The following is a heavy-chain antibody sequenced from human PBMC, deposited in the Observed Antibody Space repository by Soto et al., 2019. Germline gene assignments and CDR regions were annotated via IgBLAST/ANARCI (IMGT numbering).Heavy chain of an antibody. CDR2: IYYSGST. CDR3: ARDPYGDTPYYYYGMDV. J-gene: IGHJ6*02. D-gene: IGHD4-17*01. V-gene: IGHV4-31*03. CDR1: GGSISSGGYY. Sequence: QVQLQESGPGLVKPSQTLSLTCTVSGGSISSGGYYWSWIRQHPGKGLEWIGYIYYSGSTYYNPSLKSRVTISVDTSKNQFSLKLSSVTAADTAVYYCARDPYGDTPYYYYGMDVWGQGTTVTASS.